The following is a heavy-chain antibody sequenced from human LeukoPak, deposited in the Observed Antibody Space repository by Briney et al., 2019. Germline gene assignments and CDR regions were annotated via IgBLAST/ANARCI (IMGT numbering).Heavy chain of an antibody. CDR2: TYYSGGT. D-gene: IGHD3-3*01. J-gene: IGHJ5*02. Sequence: SETLSLTCTVSGGSLNTFYWSWVRHPPGKGLEWVGYTYYSGGTKNNPSLASRVTISVDASKSPSSLKLNSVTTADTAVYYCARVVNYTSRKNWYDPWGQGTLVAVSS. V-gene: IGHV4-59*01. CDR1: GGSLNTFY. CDR3: ARVVNYTSRKNWYDP.